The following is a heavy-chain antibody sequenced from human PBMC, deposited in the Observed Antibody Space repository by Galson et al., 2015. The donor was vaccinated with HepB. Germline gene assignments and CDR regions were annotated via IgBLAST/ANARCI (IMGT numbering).Heavy chain of an antibody. CDR2: ISSNGGST. Sequence: SLRLSCAASGFTFSSYAMHWVRQAPGKGLEYVSAISSNGGSTYYANSVKGRFTISRDNSKNTLYLQMGSLRAEDMAVYYCARALQTSGLEWLHRPGGDYYYYGMDVWGQGTTVTVSS. J-gene: IGHJ6*02. CDR3: ARALQTSGLEWLHRPGGDYYYYGMDV. V-gene: IGHV3-64*01. CDR1: GFTFSSYA. D-gene: IGHD3-3*01.